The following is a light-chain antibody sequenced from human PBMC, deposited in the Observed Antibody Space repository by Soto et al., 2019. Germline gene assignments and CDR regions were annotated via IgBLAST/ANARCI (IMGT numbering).Light chain of an antibody. Sequence: TQSPATLSVSPGERATLSCRASQSVNTNFAWYQQKPGEAPKLLIYDASALPRGVPSRFSGSGSGTKFTLTIASLQPDDFATYYCQQYETFSGTFGPGTKVDIK. J-gene: IGKJ1*01. CDR3: QQYETFSGT. CDR2: DAS. CDR1: QSVNTN. V-gene: IGKV1-5*01.